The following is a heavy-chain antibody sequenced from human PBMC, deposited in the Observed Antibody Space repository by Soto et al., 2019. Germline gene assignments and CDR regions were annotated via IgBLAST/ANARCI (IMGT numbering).Heavy chain of an antibody. CDR2: LYYSGST. D-gene: IGHD6-19*01. CDR1: GGSISSYY. J-gene: IGHJ6*02. CDR3: ARESSGNYYYYGMDV. Sequence: PSETLSLTCTVSGGSISSYYWSWIRQPPGKGLEWIGYLYYSGSTNYNPSLKSRVTISVDTSKNQFSLKLSSVTAADTAVYYCARESSGNYYYYGMDVWGQGTTVTVSS. V-gene: IGHV4-59*01.